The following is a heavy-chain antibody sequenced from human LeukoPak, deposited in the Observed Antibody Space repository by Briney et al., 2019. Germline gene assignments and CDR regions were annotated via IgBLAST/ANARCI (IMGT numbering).Heavy chain of an antibody. CDR2: IKQDGSEK. V-gene: IGHV3-7*01. CDR1: GFPFSSYW. D-gene: IGHD5-12*01. CDR3: ARGDWLPLPYAFDH. J-gene: IGHJ4*02. Sequence: GGSLRLSCAASGFPFSSYWMSWVRQAPGKGLEWVANIKQDGSEKYYVDSVRGRFTISRDNAKNSLYLQMNSLRAEDTAVYYCARGDWLPLPYAFDHWGQGTLVTVSS.